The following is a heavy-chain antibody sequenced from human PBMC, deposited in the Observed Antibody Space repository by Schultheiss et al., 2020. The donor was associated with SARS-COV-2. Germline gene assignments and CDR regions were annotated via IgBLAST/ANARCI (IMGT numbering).Heavy chain of an antibody. Sequence: TLSLTCSVSGGSISSGGYYWSWIRQPAGKGLEWIGRIYTSGSTNYNPSLKSRVTISVDTSKNQFSLKLSSVTAADTAVYYCARGDSSSGMDVWGQGTTVTVSS. D-gene: IGHD6-13*01. J-gene: IGHJ6*02. CDR2: IYTSGST. CDR1: GGSISSGGYY. CDR3: ARGDSSSGMDV. V-gene: IGHV4-61*02.